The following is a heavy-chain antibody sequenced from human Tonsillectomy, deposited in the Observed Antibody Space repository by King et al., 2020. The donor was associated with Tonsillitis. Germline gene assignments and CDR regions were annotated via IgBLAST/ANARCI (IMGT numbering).Heavy chain of an antibody. V-gene: IGHV4-39*01. CDR2: MSSSGNS. CDR3: AGYVSGTFDY. CDR1: GCSISSSDHY. J-gene: IGHJ4*02. Sequence: QLQESGPGVVKPSETLSLTCTVSGCSISSSDHYWAWIRQPPGKGLEWIGYMSSSGNSFYSPSLKSRITISGGPSGGTSENRFSLKLSSLTAADTAVYCCAGYVSGTFDYWGQGALVTVSS. D-gene: IGHD1-26*01.